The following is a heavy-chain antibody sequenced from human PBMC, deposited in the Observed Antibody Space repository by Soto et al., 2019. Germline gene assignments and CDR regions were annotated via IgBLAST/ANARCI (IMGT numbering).Heavy chain of an antibody. CDR3: ARAANYYDSSGYYAPTAPFDY. CDR2: IYPGDSDT. CDR1: GYSFTSYW. J-gene: IGHJ4*02. D-gene: IGHD3-22*01. V-gene: IGHV5-51*01. Sequence: GESLKISCKGSGYSFTSYWIGWVRQMPGKGLEWMGIIYPGDSDTRYSPSFQGQVTISADKSISTAYLQWSSLKASDTAMYYCARAANYYDSSGYYAPTAPFDYWGQGTLVTVSS.